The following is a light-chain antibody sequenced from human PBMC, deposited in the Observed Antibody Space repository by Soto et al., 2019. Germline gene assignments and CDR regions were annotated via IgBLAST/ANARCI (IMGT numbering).Light chain of an antibody. J-gene: IGKJ1*01. CDR3: QQYNNWPWT. Sequence: EIVMTQSLVTLSVSPGGRATLSCRASQSISDTLAWYQQKPGQAPRLLIHGASTRAPGFPARFSGSGSGTDFTLTISSLQSEDFAVYYCQQYNNWPWTFGQGTKVDIK. CDR1: QSISDT. V-gene: IGKV3-15*01. CDR2: GAS.